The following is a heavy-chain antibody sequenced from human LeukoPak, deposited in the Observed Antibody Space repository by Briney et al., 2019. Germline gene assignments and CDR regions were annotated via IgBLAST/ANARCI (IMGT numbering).Heavy chain of an antibody. CDR3: AKDAWEVGATSEIDY. V-gene: IGHV3-30*02. Sequence: GGSLRLSCATSGFIFSSYGIHWVRQAPGKGLEWVAFIRYDGSDKYYADSVKGRFTISRDNSKSKVYLQMNSLRAEDTAVYYCAKDAWEVGATSEIDYWGQGTLVTVSS. CDR2: IRYDGSDK. CDR1: GFIFSSYG. J-gene: IGHJ4*02. D-gene: IGHD1-26*01.